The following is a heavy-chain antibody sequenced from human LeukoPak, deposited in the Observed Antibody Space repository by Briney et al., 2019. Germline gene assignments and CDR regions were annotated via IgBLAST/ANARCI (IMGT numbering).Heavy chain of an antibody. CDR1: GFTFSSYW. CDR3: ARFSGSNLSAY. J-gene: IGHJ4*02. Sequence: GGSLRLSCTASGFTFSSYWMSWVRQAPGKGLEWVANIKQDGSEKYYVDSVKGRFTISRDNAKNSLYLQMNSLRAEDTAVYYCARFSGSNLSAYWGQGTLVTVSS. V-gene: IGHV3-7*01. D-gene: IGHD1-26*01. CDR2: IKQDGSEK.